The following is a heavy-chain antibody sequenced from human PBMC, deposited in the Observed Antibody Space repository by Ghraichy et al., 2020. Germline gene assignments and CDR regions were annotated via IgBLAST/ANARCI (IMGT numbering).Heavy chain of an antibody. V-gene: IGHV4-39*01. J-gene: IGHJ6*02. Sequence: SETLSLTCTVSGGSISSSSYYWGWIRQPPGKGLEWIGSIYYSGSTYYNPSLKSRVTISVDTSKNQFSLKLSSVTAADTAVYYCARPRTAAAGTGFLGYGMDVWGQGTTVTVSS. CDR3: ARPRTAAAGTGFLGYGMDV. CDR1: GGSISSSSYY. D-gene: IGHD6-13*01. CDR2: IYYSGST.